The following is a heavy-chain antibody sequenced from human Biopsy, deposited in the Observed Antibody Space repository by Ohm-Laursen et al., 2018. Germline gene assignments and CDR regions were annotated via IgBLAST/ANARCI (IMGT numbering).Heavy chain of an antibody. Sequence: SLRLSCTASEFTFTDYYMNWFRRAPGKGLEWIAFIHKDSTTEYYADPVRGRFSTSRVNAQKSLYLQMNSLRAEDTAVYYSSRDRRDWQHFFDYWGQGTEVIVSS. CDR1: EFTFTDYY. CDR3: SRDRRDWQHFFDY. J-gene: IGHJ4*02. D-gene: IGHD3-3*02. CDR2: IHKDSTTE. V-gene: IGHV3-11*01.